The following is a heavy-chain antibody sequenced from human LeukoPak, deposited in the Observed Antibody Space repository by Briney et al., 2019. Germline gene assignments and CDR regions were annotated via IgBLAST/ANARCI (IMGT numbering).Heavy chain of an antibody. Sequence: SETLSLTCTVSGGSISSSSYYWGWIRQPPGKGLEWIGSIYYSGSTYYNPSIKSRFTISVYTSKNPFSLNLSSVTAADTAVYYCARLPVGVWGSYRYRYFDSWGQGNLVTVSS. CDR1: GGSISSSSYY. V-gene: IGHV4-39*01. CDR3: ARLPVGVWGSYRYRYFDS. CDR2: IYYSGST. J-gene: IGHJ4*02. D-gene: IGHD3-16*02.